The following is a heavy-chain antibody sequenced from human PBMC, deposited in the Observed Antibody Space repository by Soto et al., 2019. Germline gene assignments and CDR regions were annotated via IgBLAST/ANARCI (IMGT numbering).Heavy chain of an antibody. V-gene: IGHV1-3*01. CDR3: ASDSSSETYYYYYGMDV. Sequence: QVQLVQSGAEVKKPGASVKVSCKASGYTFTSYAMHWVRQAPGQRLEWMGWINAGNGNTKYSQKFQGRVTITRDTSASTAYMELSSLRSEDTAVYYCASDSSSETYYYYYGMDVWGQGTTVTVSS. J-gene: IGHJ6*02. CDR2: INAGNGNT. CDR1: GYTFTSYA. D-gene: IGHD6-13*01.